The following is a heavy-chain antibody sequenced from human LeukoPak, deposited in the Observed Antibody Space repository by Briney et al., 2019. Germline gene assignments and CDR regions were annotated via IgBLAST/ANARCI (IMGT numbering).Heavy chain of an antibody. V-gene: IGHV3-23*01. J-gene: IGHJ3*02. Sequence: PGGSLRLSCAASGFTFSSYAMSWVRQAPGKGLEWVSAISGSGGSTYYADSVKGRFTISRDNSKNMLYLQMNSLRAEDTAVYYCAKDEYYYGSGSYYAIWGQGTMVTVSS. CDR2: ISGSGGST. CDR1: GFTFSSYA. CDR3: AKDEYYYGSGSYYAI. D-gene: IGHD3-10*01.